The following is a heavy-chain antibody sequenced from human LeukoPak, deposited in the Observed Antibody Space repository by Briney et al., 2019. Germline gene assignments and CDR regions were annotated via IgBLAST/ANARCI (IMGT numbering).Heavy chain of an antibody. V-gene: IGHV3-20*04. D-gene: IGHD3-22*01. CDR1: GFTFDDYG. CDR3: ARLGYYYDSSGYFDY. Sequence: PGGSLRLSCAASGFTFDDYGMSWVRQAPGKGLEWVSGINWNGGSTGYADSVKGRFTISRDNAKNSLYLQMNSLRAEDTALYSCARLGYYYDSSGYFDYWGQGTLVTVSS. CDR2: INWNGGST. J-gene: IGHJ4*02.